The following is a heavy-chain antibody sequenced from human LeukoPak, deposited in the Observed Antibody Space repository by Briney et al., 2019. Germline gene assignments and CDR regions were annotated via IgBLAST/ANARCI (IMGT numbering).Heavy chain of an antibody. J-gene: IGHJ4*02. CDR2: INPNSGGT. D-gene: IGHD3-22*01. Sequence: AASVKVSCKASGYTFTGYYMHWVRQAPGQGLEWMGRINPNSGGTNYAQKFQGRVTMTRDTSISTAYMELSRLRSDDTAVYYCARERGSGYRDFDYWGQGTLVTVSS. CDR1: GYTFTGYY. V-gene: IGHV1-2*06. CDR3: ARERGSGYRDFDY.